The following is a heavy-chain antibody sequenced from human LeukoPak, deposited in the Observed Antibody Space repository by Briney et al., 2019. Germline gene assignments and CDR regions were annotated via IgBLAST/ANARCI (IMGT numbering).Heavy chain of an antibody. D-gene: IGHD2-21*02. Sequence: SVKVSCTASGGTFSSYAISWVRQAPGQGLEWMGGIIPILGIANYAQKFQGRVTITADKSTSTAYMELSSLRSEDTAVYYCARGGAHIVVVTATSGAFDIWGQGTMVTVSS. CDR2: IIPILGIA. CDR3: ARGGAHIVVVTATSGAFDI. V-gene: IGHV1-69*04. J-gene: IGHJ3*02. CDR1: GGTFSSYA.